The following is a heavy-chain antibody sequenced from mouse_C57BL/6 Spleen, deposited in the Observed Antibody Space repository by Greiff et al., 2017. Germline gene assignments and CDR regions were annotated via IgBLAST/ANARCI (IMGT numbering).Heavy chain of an antibody. J-gene: IGHJ4*01. CDR1: GYTFTSYW. Sequence: QVQLKQPGAELVKPGASVKLSCKASGYTFTSYWMHWVKQRPGQGLEWIGMIHPNSGSTNYNEKFKSKATLTVDKSSSTTYMQISSRTSEDSAVYYCAKEGIVDYYYAMDYWGQGTSVTVSS. CDR2: IHPNSGST. CDR3: AKEGIVDYYYAMDY. V-gene: IGHV1-64*01.